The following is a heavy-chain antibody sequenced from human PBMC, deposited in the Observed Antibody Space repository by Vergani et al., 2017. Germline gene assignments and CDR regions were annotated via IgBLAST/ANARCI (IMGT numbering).Heavy chain of an antibody. D-gene: IGHD2-8*01. CDR1: GYTFTSYG. Sequence: QVQLVQSGAEVKKPGASVKVSCKASGYTFTSYGISWVRQAPGQGLEWMGWISTYNDNTNYAQKLQGRVTMTTDTSTSTAYMEMRSLRSDDTAVYYCARDHCTNGGCYMHFWGQGTLVTVSS. CDR3: ARDHCTNGGCYMHF. CDR2: ISTYNDNT. J-gene: IGHJ4*02. V-gene: IGHV1-18*04.